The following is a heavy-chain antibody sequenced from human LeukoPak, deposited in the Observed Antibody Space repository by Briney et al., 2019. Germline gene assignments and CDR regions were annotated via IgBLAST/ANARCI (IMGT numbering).Heavy chain of an antibody. Sequence: GGSLRLSCAASGFTFSSYAMSWVRQAPGKGLEWVSGISGSGGSTNYADSVKGRFTISRDNSKNTLYLQMNSLRAEDTAVYHCAKDYDYVWGSPGTIFDYWGQGTLVTVSS. V-gene: IGHV3-23*01. CDR2: ISGSGGST. CDR3: AKDYDYVWGSPGTIFDY. D-gene: IGHD3-16*01. CDR1: GFTFSSYA. J-gene: IGHJ4*02.